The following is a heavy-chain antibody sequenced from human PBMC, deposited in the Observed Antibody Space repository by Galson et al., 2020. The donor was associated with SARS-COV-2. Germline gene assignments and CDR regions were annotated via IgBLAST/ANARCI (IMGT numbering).Heavy chain of an antibody. J-gene: IGHJ4*02. D-gene: IGHD2-2*01. CDR3: ARDSASSTSFDY. CDR1: GGSISSYY. Sequence: KASETLSLTCTVSGGSISSYYWHWIRQPPGKGLDWIAFIYISGITNSNPSLNSRVSISLVTAKTQYYLNLSSVTAADTAVYYCARDSASSTSFDYWGKGALVTVSS. CDR2: IYISGIT. V-gene: IGHV4-59*01.